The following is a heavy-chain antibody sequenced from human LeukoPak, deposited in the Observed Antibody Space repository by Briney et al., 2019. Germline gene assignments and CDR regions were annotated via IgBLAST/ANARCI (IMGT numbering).Heavy chain of an antibody. Sequence: PSQTLSLTCAVSGGSISSGGYSWSWIRQPPGKGLEWIGYIWHSGSTYYNPSLKSRVTILVDRSKNQFSLKLSSVTAADTAVYYCARNLYSSGWYPTGYWGQGTLVTVSS. CDR3: ARNLYSSGWYPTGY. CDR2: IWHSGST. J-gene: IGHJ4*02. CDR1: GGSISSGGYS. D-gene: IGHD6-19*01. V-gene: IGHV4-30-2*01.